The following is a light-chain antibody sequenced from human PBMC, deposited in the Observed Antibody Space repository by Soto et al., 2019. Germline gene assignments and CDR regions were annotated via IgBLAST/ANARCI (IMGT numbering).Light chain of an antibody. V-gene: IGLV2-14*01. Sequence: QSVLTQPASVSGSPGQSITISCTGTSSDVGGYNYVSWYQQHPGKAPKLMIYEVSNRPSGVSNRFSGSKSGNTASLTISGLQAEDEADYYCSSYTSSSTRVFSGGTKLTVL. CDR1: SSDVGGYNY. CDR3: SSYTSSSTRV. CDR2: EVS. J-gene: IGLJ3*02.